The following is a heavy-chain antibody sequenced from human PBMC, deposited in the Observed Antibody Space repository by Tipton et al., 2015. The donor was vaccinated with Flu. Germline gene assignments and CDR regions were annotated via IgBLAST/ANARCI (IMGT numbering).Heavy chain of an antibody. Sequence: QLVQSGAEVKKPGSSVKVSCKASGGTFSSYAISWVRQAPGQGLEWMGRIIPIFGTANYAQKFQGRVTITPDESTSTAYMELSSLRSEDTAVYYCARVGGDYYDSSGYERLDYWGQGTLVTVSS. CDR3: ARVGGDYYDSSGYERLDY. D-gene: IGHD3-22*01. CDR2: IIPIFGTA. CDR1: GGTFSSYA. J-gene: IGHJ4*02. V-gene: IGHV1-69*18.